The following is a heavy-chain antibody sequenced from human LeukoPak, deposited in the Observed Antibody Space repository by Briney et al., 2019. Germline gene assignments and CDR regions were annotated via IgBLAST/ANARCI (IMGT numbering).Heavy chain of an antibody. D-gene: IGHD3-10*01. CDR2: ISYDGSNK. CDR3: ARDMVKDY. Sequence: PGGSLRLSCAASGSTFSSYAMHWVRQAPGKGLEWVAVISYDGSNKYYADSVKGRFTISRDNSKNTLYLQMNSLRAEDTAVYYCARDMVKDYWGQGTLVTVSS. CDR1: GSTFSSYA. V-gene: IGHV3-30-3*01. J-gene: IGHJ4*02.